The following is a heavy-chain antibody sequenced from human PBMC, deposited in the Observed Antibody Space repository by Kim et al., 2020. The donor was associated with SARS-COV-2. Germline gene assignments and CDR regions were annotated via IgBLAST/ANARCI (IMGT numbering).Heavy chain of an antibody. V-gene: IGHV3-30-3*01. J-gene: IGHJ6*02. CDR1: GFTFSSCA. Sequence: GGSLRLSCAASGFTFSSCAMHWVRQAPGKGLEWVAVISYDGSNKNYADSVKGRFTISRDNSKNTLYLQMNSLRAEDTALYYCARDPWSGLRGVTYSYYGMDVWGQGTTVTVSS. D-gene: IGHD3-10*01. CDR3: ARDPWSGLRGVTYSYYGMDV. CDR2: ISYDGSNK.